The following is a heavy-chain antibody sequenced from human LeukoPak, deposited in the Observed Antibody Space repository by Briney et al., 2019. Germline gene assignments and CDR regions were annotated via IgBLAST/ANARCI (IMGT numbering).Heavy chain of an antibody. CDR3: ARAGPTGTNDAFDI. J-gene: IGHJ3*02. V-gene: IGHV3-53*01. D-gene: IGHD1-1*01. Sequence: GGSLRLSCAASGFTVSRNYMTWVRQAPGKGLEWVSVIHRGGSTYYADSVKGQFTISRDNSKNTLYLQMNSLRAEDTAVYYCARAGPTGTNDAFDIWGQGTMVTVSS. CDR1: GFTVSRNY. CDR2: IHRGGST.